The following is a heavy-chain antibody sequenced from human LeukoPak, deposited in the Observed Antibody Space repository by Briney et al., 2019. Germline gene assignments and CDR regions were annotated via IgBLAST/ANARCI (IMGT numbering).Heavy chain of an antibody. J-gene: IGHJ4*02. Sequence: GASVKVSCKASGYTFTSYGISWVRQAPGQGLEWMGWISAYNGNTNYAQKLQGRVTMTTDTSTSTAYMELSSLRSEDTAVYYCARSPSMIVVDYFDYWGQGTLVTVSS. D-gene: IGHD3-22*01. CDR3: ARSPSMIVVDYFDY. CDR2: ISAYNGNT. V-gene: IGHV1-18*01. CDR1: GYTFTSYG.